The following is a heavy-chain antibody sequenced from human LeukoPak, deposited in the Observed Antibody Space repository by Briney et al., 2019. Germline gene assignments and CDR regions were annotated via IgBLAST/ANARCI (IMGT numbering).Heavy chain of an antibody. CDR1: GFTFDDYA. J-gene: IGHJ4*02. CDR3: AKRMPGDYDDY. D-gene: IGHD2-15*01. V-gene: IGHV3-9*01. Sequence: SLRLSCAASGFTFDDYAMHWVRQAPGQGLEWVSGISWNSGSIGYADSVKGRFTISRDNSKNTLYLQMNSLRAEDTAVYYCAKRMPGDYDDYWGQGTLVTVSS. CDR2: ISWNSGSI.